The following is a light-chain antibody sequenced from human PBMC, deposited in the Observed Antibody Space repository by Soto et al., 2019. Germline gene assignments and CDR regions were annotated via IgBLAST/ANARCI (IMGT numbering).Light chain of an antibody. J-gene: IGLJ2*01. CDR1: SSNIGKNY. CDR2: DVT. Sequence: QSVLTQPPSVSAAPGQTVTISCSGTSSNIGKNYVSWYQQLPGTAPKLMIYDVTKRTSGVPYRFSGSKSGNTASLTTSGLQAEDEADYYCCSYAGSYTVLFGGGTKLTVL. V-gene: IGLV2-11*02. CDR3: CSYAGSYTVL.